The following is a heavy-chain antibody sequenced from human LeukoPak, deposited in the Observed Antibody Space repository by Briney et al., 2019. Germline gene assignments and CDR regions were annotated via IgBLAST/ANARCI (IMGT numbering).Heavy chain of an antibody. Sequence: SETLSLTCTVSGGSISSSSYYWGWIRQPPGKGLEWIGSIYYSGSTYYNPSLKSRVTISVDTSKNQFSLKLSSVTAADTAVYYFARGGDDPTVTPWFDPWGQGTLVTVSS. J-gene: IGHJ5*02. CDR1: GGSISSSSYY. CDR2: IYYSGST. V-gene: IGHV4-39*07. D-gene: IGHD4-11*01. CDR3: ARGGDDPTVTPWFDP.